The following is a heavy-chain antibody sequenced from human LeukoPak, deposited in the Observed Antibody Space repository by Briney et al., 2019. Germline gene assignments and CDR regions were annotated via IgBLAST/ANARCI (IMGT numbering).Heavy chain of an antibody. CDR1: GFTFSSYM. Sequence: GGSLRLSCAASGFTFSSYMVAWVRQAPGKGREWVANIKPVGGEKFYVDSVRDEFNIRRDNDKNSRDLQMNSLRAEDTSVYYCASGSRCSGILEYWGQGTRVSVSS. CDR3: ASGSRCSGILEY. J-gene: IGHJ4*02. CDR2: IKPVGGEK. V-gene: IGHV3-7*01. D-gene: IGHD2-15*01.